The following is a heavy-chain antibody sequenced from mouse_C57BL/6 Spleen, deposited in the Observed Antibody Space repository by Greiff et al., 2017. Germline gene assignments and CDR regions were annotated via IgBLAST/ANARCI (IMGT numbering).Heavy chain of an antibody. V-gene: IGHV5-12*01. CDR2: ISNGGGST. CDR1: GFTFSDYY. D-gene: IGHD1-1*01. CDR3: ARHPPPYYYGSSYDAMDY. Sequence: EVMLVESGGGLVQPGGSLKLSCAASGFTFSDYYMYWVRQTPEKRLEWVAYISNGGGSTYYPDTVKGRFTISRDNAKNTLYLQRSRLKSEDTAMYYCARHPPPYYYGSSYDAMDYWGQGTSVTVSS. J-gene: IGHJ4*01.